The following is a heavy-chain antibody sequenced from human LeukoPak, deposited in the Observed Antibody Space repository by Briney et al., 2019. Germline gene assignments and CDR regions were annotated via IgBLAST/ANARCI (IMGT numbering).Heavy chain of an antibody. D-gene: IGHD3/OR15-3a*01. CDR2: INHSGST. CDR3: ARNGAVDWDAEYAFDI. J-gene: IGHJ3*02. V-gene: IGHV4-34*01. CDR1: GGSFSGYY. Sequence: PSETLSLTCAVYGGSFSGYYWSWIRQSSGKGLEWIGEINHSGSTNYNPSLKSRVTLSLDTSKNQFSLKLSSVTAADTAVYYCARNGAVDWDAEYAFDIWGQGTWVTVSS.